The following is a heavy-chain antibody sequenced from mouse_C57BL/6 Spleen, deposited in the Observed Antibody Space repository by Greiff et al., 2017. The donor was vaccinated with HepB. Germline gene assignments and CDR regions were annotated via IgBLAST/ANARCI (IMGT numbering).Heavy chain of an antibody. Sequence: VNVVESGAELARPGASVKLSCKASGYTFTSYGISWVKQRTGQGLEWIGEIYPRSGNTYYNEKFKGKATLTADKSSSTAYMELRSLTSEDSAVYFCAREVYDYDHYWGQGTTLTVSS. CDR3: AREVYDYDHY. D-gene: IGHD2-4*01. CDR2: IYPRSGNT. J-gene: IGHJ2*01. CDR1: GYTFTSYG. V-gene: IGHV1-81*01.